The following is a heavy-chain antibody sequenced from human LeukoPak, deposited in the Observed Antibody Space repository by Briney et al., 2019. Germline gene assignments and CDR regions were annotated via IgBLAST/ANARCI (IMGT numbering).Heavy chain of an antibody. V-gene: IGHV1-18*01. Sequence: ASVKVSCKASGYTFTSYGISWVRQAPGQGLEWMGWISAYNGNTDYAQKLQGRVTMTTDTSTSTAYMELRSLRSDDTAVYYCAREHSSSSGKVFDYWGQGTLVTVSS. D-gene: IGHD6-6*01. J-gene: IGHJ4*02. CDR2: ISAYNGNT. CDR1: GYTFTSYG. CDR3: AREHSSSSGKVFDY.